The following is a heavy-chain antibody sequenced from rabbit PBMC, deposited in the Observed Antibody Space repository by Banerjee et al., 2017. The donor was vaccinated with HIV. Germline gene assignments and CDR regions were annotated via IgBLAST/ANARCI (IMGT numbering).Heavy chain of an antibody. CDR1: GIDFSSYYF. V-gene: IGHV1S45*01. J-gene: IGHJ4*01. D-gene: IGHD2-1*01. CDR2: IYNGDGST. CDR3: ARRAAGYGDYGVPNL. Sequence: QEQLEESGGGLVKPGGTLTLTCKASGIDFSSYYFMYWVRQAPGKGPEWIACIYNGDGSTYYASWAKGRFTISKTSSTSVTLQLNSLTAADTATYFCARRAAGYGDYGVPNLWGQGTLVTVS.